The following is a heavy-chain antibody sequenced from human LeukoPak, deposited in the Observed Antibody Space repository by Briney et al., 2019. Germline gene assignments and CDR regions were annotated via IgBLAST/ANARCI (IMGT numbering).Heavy chain of an antibody. V-gene: IGHV1-8*01. CDR3: ARGHRHYGDYTVLGY. J-gene: IGHJ4*02. D-gene: IGHD4-17*01. CDR1: GYTFTSYD. Sequence: GASVKVSCKASGYTFTSYDINWVRQATGQGLEWMGWMNPNSGNTGYAQKFQGRATMTRNTSISTAYMELSSLRSEDTAVYYCARGHRHYGDYTVLGYWGQGTLVTVSS. CDR2: MNPNSGNT.